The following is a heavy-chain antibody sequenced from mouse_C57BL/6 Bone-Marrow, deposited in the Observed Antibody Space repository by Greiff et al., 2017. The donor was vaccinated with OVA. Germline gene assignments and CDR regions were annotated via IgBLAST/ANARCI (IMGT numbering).Heavy chain of an antibody. CDR3: ASIYDGNSLYYAMDD. CDR2: RWNGGST. J-gene: IGHJ4*01. D-gene: IGHD2-1*01. CDR1: GFSLTSFG. Sequence: QVQLKESGPGLVQSSQSLSITCAVSGFSLTSFGVHWVRQSPGKGLEWLGVRWNGGSTDSNASFISRLGLSMDTSKSHVFFKMNRLQADDTAIYSCASIYDGNSLYYAMDDWGQGTSVTVSS. V-gene: IGHV2-2*01.